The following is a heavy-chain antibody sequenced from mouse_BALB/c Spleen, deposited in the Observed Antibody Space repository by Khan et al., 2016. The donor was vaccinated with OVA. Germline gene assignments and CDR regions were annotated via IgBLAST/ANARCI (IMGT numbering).Heavy chain of an antibody. CDR2: IWGGGNT. D-gene: IGHD2-10*02. J-gene: IGHJ4*01. V-gene: IGHV2-6-5*01. CDR3: AKGVWSYYFALDY. Sequence: QMQLEESGPGLVAPSQSLSITCTVSGFSLSDYDVSWIRQPPGKGLEWLGVIWGGGNTYYNSALKSRLNISKDNSKSQIFLKMNSLQTDDTAMYYCAKGVWSYYFALDYWSQGTSVTVSS. CDR1: GFSLSDYD.